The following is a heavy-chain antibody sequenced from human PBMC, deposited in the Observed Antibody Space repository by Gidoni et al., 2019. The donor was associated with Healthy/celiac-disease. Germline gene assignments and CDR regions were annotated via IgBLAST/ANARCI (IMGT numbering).Heavy chain of an antibody. J-gene: IGHJ2*01. V-gene: IGHV4-34*01. CDR2: INHSGST. CDR3: ARCLYYDSSGKKPWYFDL. CDR1: GGSFRGYY. D-gene: IGHD3-22*01. Sequence: QVQLQQWGAGLLKPSETLSLTCAVYGGSFRGYYWSWIRQPPGKGLEWIGEINHSGSTNYNPSLKSRVTISVDTSKNQFSLKLSSVTAADTAVYYCARCLYYDSSGKKPWYFDLWGRGTLVTVSS.